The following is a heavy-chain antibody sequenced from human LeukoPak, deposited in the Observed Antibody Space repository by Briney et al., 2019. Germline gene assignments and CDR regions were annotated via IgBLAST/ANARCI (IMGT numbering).Heavy chain of an antibody. V-gene: IGHV4-34*01. CDR1: GGSFSGYY. CDR3: ARQTYNWFDP. CDR2: INHSGST. Sequence: SETLSLTFSVYGGSFSGYYCRWIRQPPRKGLEWIGEINHSGSTNYNPSLKSRVTISVDTSKNHFSPTLSSVTDADTALYYCARQTYNWFDPWGQGTLVTVSS. J-gene: IGHJ5*02.